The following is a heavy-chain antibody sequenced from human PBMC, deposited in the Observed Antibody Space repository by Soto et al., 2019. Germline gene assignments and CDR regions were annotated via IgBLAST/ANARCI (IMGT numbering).Heavy chain of an antibody. CDR1: GFTFSNYA. V-gene: IGHV3-23*01. CDR2: ISGTAAGT. CDR3: AKAITTAGKPCFGN. J-gene: IGHJ4*02. Sequence: PGGSLRLSCAASGFTFSNYAIPWVRQAPGKGLEWVSAISGTAAGTFYADSVKGRFTISRDNSKNTLSLQMNSLRAEDTAVYYCAKAITTAGKPCFGNWGQGTLVTVSS. D-gene: IGHD6-13*01.